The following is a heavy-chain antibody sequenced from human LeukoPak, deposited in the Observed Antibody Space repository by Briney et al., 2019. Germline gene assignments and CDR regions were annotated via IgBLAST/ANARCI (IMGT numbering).Heavy chain of an antibody. CDR3: ARSPNNWNMDY. J-gene: IGHJ4*02. D-gene: IGHD1/OR15-1a*01. CDR1: GGSFSGYY. V-gene: IGHV4-34*01. Sequence: SETLSLTCAVYGGSFSGYYWSWIRQPPGKGLEWIGEINHSGSTNYNPSLKSRVTISVDTSKNQFSLKLGSVTAADTAVYYCARSPNNWNMDYWGQGTLVTVSS. CDR2: INHSGST.